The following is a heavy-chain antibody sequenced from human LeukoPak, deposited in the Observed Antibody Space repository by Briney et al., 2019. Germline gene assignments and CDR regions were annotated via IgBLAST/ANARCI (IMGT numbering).Heavy chain of an antibody. CDR2: ITPSGSYT. J-gene: IGHJ5*01. CDR3: ARGDDTAMVSGGYNWFDS. D-gene: IGHD5-18*01. Sequence: PGGSLRLSCAASGFAFSSYNMNWVRQAPGKGLEWVSSITPSGSYTYYADSVKGRLTISRDNAKNSLYLQMNSLGAEDTAVYHCARGDDTAMVSGGYNWFDSWGQGTLATVSS. CDR1: GFAFSSYN. V-gene: IGHV3-21*01.